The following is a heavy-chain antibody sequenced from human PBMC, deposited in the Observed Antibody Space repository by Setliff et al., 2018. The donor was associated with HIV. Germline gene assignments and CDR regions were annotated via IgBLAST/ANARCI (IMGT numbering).Heavy chain of an antibody. J-gene: IGHJ4*02. V-gene: IGHV1-69*10. CDR1: GGTFSSYA. Sequence: SVKVSCKASGGTFSSYAISWVRQAPGQGLEWMGGIIPILGIANYAQKFQGRVTITTDISTSTAYMELRSLRSDDTAVYYCARDKTGDLWYFDSWGQGTLVTVSS. CDR3: ARDKTGDLWYFDS. D-gene: IGHD7-27*01. CDR2: IIPILGIA.